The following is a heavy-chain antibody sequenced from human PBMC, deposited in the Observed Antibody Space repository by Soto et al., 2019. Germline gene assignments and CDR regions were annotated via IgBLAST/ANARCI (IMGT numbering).Heavy chain of an antibody. CDR1: GFSFSTPGVG. V-gene: IGHV2-5*02. CDR2: IYWDDDK. J-gene: IGHJ4*02. CDR3: AHSPPSHPNWDPDY. Sequence: QITLKESGPTLVKPTQTLTLTCAFSGFSFSTPGVGVGWIRQPPGKPLEWLALIYWDDDKRYSPSLRSRLTITKDTSRNQVVLIMTNMDPLHTGTYYCAHSPPSHPNWDPDYRGQGTLVTVSS. D-gene: IGHD1-1*01.